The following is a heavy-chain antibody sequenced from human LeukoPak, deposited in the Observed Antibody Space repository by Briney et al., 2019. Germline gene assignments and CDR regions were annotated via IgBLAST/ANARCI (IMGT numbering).Heavy chain of an antibody. D-gene: IGHD2-2*01. CDR3: ASQIVVVPAAMGGWFDP. CDR2: INHSGST. Sequence: PSETLSLTCAVYGGSFSGYYWSWIRQPPGKGLEWSGEINHSGSTNYNPSLKSRVTISVDTSKNQFSLKLSSVTAADTAVYYCASQIVVVPAAMGGWFDPWGQGTLVTVSS. V-gene: IGHV4-34*01. J-gene: IGHJ5*02. CDR1: GGSFSGYY.